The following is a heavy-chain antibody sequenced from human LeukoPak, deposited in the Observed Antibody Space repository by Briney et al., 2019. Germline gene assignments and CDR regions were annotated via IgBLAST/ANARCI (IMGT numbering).Heavy chain of an antibody. J-gene: IGHJ4*02. CDR2: ITRGGGT. D-gene: IGHD3-3*01. Sequence: GGSLRLSCAASGFTFSSYAITWVRQAPGKGLEWVSGITRGGGTYYADSVKGRFTISRDNSKNTLYLQMSSLRAEDTAVYYCVRGITTPDCWGQGTLVTVS. CDR3: VRGITTPDC. CDR1: GFTFSSYA. V-gene: IGHV3-23*01.